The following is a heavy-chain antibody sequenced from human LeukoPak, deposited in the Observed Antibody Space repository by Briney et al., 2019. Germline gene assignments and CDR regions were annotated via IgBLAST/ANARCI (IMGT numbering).Heavy chain of an antibody. Sequence: RPSQTLSLXCTVSGGSISSGDYYWSWIRQPPGKGLEWIGYIYYSGSTYYNPSLKSRVTISVDTSKNQFSLKLSSVTAADTAVHYCARVREYYFDYWGQGTLVTVSS. D-gene: IGHD2/OR15-2a*01. CDR2: IYYSGST. V-gene: IGHV4-30-4*08. CDR3: ARVREYYFDY. J-gene: IGHJ4*02. CDR1: GGSISSGDYY.